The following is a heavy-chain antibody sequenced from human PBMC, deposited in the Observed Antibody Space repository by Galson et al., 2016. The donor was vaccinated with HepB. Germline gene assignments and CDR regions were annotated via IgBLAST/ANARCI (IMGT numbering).Heavy chain of an antibody. J-gene: IGHJ4*02. D-gene: IGHD3-16*01. CDR1: GFIFSVYN. V-gene: IGHV3-48*02. CDR2: ITSSSDTM. Sequence: SLRLSCAASGFIFSVYNMDWARQAPGKGLEWIARITSSSDTMYYADSVKGRFTISRDNAKNSLYLEMNSLRDEDTAVYYCARDDYFRLGYWGQGTLVTVSS. CDR3: ARDDYFRLGY.